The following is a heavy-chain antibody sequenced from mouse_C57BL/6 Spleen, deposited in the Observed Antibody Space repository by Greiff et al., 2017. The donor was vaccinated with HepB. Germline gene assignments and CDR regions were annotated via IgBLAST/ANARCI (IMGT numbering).Heavy chain of an antibody. J-gene: IGHJ1*03. V-gene: IGHV3-6*01. Sequence: EVKLQESGPGLVKPSQSLSLTCSVTGYSITSGYYWNWIRQFPGNKLEWMGYISYDGSNNYNPSLKNRISITRDTSKNQFFLKLNSVTTEDTATYYCARDRSYYGSSGYFDVWGTGTTVTVSS. D-gene: IGHD1-1*01. CDR3: ARDRSYYGSSGYFDV. CDR1: GYSITSGYY. CDR2: ISYDGSN.